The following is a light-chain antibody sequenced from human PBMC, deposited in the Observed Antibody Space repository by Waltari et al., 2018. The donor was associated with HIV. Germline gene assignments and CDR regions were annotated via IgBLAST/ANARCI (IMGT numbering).Light chain of an antibody. J-gene: IGKJ4*01. V-gene: IGKV1-33*01. CDR1: QDISNY. CDR2: DAS. CDR3: QQYDNLLLA. Sequence: DIQMTQSPSSLSASVGDRVPITCQASQDISNYLNWYQQKPGKAPKLLIYDASSLETGVPSRFSGSGSGTDFTFTISSLQPEDIATYYCQQYDNLLLAFGGGTKVEIK.